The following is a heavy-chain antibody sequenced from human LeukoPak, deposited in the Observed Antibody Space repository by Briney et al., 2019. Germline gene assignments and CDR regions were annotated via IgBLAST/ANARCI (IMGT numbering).Heavy chain of an antibody. J-gene: IGHJ4*02. CDR2: ISSTSTYT. CDR1: GFMFSDYY. D-gene: IGHD1-26*01. Sequence: PGGSLRLSCAASGFMFSDYYMSWIRQAPGKGLEWVSYISSTSTYTNYADSVKGRFTISRDDSKNTLYLQMNSLRAEDTAVYYCAKDLGRYRNNYFDYWGQGTLATVSS. CDR3: AKDLGRYRNNYFDY. V-gene: IGHV3-11*05.